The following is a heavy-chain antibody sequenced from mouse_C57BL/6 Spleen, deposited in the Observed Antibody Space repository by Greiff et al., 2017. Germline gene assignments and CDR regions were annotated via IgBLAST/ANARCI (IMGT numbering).Heavy chain of an antibody. CDR3: ASGDDPYAMDC. V-gene: IGHV1-82*01. CDR1: GYAFSSSW. J-gene: IGHJ4*01. Sequence: QVQLQQSGPELVKPGASVKISCKASGYAFSSSWMNWVKQRPGKGLEWIGRIYPGDGDTNYNGKFKGKATLTADKSSSTAYMQLSSLTSEDSAVYFCASGDDPYAMDCWGQGTSVTVSS. CDR2: IYPGDGDT.